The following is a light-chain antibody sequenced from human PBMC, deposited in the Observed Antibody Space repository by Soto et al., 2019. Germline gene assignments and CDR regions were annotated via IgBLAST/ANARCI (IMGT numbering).Light chain of an antibody. CDR2: KAS. J-gene: IGKJ1*01. CDR1: QSISSW. CDR3: QQYNTSPWT. Sequence: IHLTQSPSSLSASVGNIFTITCRASQSISSWLAWYQQKKGKAPKFLIYKASTLESGVPSRLRGSGYGTELTITISSMQTDDFATYYCQQYNTSPWTFGHGTKVDIK. V-gene: IGKV1-5*03.